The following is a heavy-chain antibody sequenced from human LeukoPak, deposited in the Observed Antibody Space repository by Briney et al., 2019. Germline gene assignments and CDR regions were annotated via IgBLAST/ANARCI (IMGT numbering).Heavy chain of an antibody. CDR2: ISYDGSNK. Sequence: GGSLRLSCAASGFTFSSYAMHWVRQAPGKGLEWVAVISYDGSNKYYADSVKGRFTISRDNSKNTLYLQMNSLRAEDTAVYYCARDSPRLSYWGQGTLVTVSS. CDR1: GFTFSSYA. J-gene: IGHJ4*02. V-gene: IGHV3-30-3*01. CDR3: ARDSPRLSY.